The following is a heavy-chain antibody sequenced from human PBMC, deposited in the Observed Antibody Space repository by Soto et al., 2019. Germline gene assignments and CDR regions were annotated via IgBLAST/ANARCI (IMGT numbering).Heavy chain of an antibody. J-gene: IGHJ4*02. Sequence: EVQLVETGGDLIQPGGSLRLSCAASGFTVSSNYMSWVRQAPGKGLEWVSVIYSGGSTYYADSVKGRFTISRDNSKNTLYLQMNSLRAEDTAVYYCARASVAGTLCFDYWGQGTLVTVSS. CDR1: GFTVSSNY. CDR3: ARASVAGTLCFDY. D-gene: IGHD6-19*01. V-gene: IGHV3-53*02. CDR2: IYSGGST.